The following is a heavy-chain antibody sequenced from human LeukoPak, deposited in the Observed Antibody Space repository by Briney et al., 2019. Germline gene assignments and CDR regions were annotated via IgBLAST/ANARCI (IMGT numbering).Heavy chain of an antibody. D-gene: IGHD6-19*01. J-gene: IGHJ6*04. CDR1: GFTFSSYA. V-gene: IGHV3-23*01. CDR2: ISGSGGST. CDR3: ARAWFDNSDWYRLDV. Sequence: PGGSLRLSCAASGFTFSSYAMSWVRQAPGKGLEWVSTISGSGGSTYYADSVKGRFTISRDNSKNTLYLQMNSLRAEDTAVYYCARAWFDNSDWYRLDVWGKGTTVTVSS.